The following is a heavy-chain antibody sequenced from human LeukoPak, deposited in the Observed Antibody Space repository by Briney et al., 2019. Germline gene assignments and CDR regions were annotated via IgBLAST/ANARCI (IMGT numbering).Heavy chain of an antibody. CDR3: ARDYYGSGSPSERLDY. CDR2: INGRGGST. Sequence: GGSLRLSCAASGFTFSNYAMSWVRQAPGKGLEWVSSINGRGGSTYYADSVKGRFTISRDNSKNTLYLQMNSPRAEDTAVYYCARDYYGSGSPSERLDYWGQGTLVTVSS. J-gene: IGHJ4*02. CDR1: GFTFSNYA. V-gene: IGHV3-23*01. D-gene: IGHD3-10*01.